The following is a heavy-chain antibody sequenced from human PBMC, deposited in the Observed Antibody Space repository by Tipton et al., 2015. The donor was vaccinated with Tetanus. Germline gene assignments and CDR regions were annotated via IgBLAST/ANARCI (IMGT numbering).Heavy chain of an antibody. D-gene: IGHD6-19*01. CDR1: GGSLFSGSFY. J-gene: IGHJ4*02. CDR3: TRLPRQWLAHGDY. Sequence: TLSLTCIVSGGSLFSGSFYWAWIRQPPGKGLEWIGNVYYNGNTYYLSSLETRATISADTSKNQFSLSLRSVTAADTAVYYCTRLPRQWLAHGDYWGQGALVTVSS. V-gene: IGHV4-39*01. CDR2: VYYNGNT.